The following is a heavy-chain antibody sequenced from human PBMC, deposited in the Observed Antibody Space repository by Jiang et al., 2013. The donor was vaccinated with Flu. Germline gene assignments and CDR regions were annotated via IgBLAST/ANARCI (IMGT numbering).Heavy chain of an antibody. CDR2: IDWDDDK. D-gene: IGHD3-22*01. CDR3: ARIHSSGYYFDDAFDI. CDR1: GFSLSTSGMC. V-gene: IGHV2-70*01. J-gene: IGHJ3*02. Sequence: KPTQTLTLTCTFSGFSLSTSGMCVSWIRQPPGKALEWLALIDWDDDKYYSTSLKTRLTISKDTSKNQVVLTMTNMDPVDTATYYCARIHSSGYYFDDAFDIWGQGTMVTVSS.